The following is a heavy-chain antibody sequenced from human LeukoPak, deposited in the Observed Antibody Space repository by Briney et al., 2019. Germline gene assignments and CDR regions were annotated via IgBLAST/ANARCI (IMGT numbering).Heavy chain of an antibody. CDR3: AREKASTTGTTDYDY. V-gene: IGHV3-21*01. Sequence: GGSLRLSCAASGFTFSTYSMNWVRQAPGKGLEWVSLISTTGRDIYYADSVRGRFTISRDNAKNSLYLQMNSLRAEDTAVYYCAREKASTTGTTDYDYWGQGTLVTVSS. D-gene: IGHD1-1*01. J-gene: IGHJ4*02. CDR2: ISTTGRDI. CDR1: GFTFSTYS.